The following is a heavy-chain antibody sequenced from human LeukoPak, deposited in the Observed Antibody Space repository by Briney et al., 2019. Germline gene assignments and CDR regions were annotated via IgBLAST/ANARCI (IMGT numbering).Heavy chain of an antibody. CDR3: ARGTGITGTTFGY. D-gene: IGHD1-7*01. J-gene: IGHJ4*02. CDR1: GFTFDDYG. CDR2: INWNGGST. Sequence: GGSLRLSCAASGFTFDDYGMSWVRQAPGKGLEWVSGINWNGGSTGYTDSVKGRFTISRDNSKNTLYLQMNSLRAEDTAVYYCARGTGITGTTFGYWGQGTLVTVSS. V-gene: IGHV3-20*04.